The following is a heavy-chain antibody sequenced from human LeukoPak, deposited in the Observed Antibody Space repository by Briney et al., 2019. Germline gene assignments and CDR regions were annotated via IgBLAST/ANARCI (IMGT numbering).Heavy chain of an antibody. CDR3: ARGGQADTAMVP. Sequence: SQTLSLTCTVSGGSISSGDYYWSWIRQPPGKGLEWIGYIYYSGSTYYNPSLKSRVTISVDTSKNQFSLKLSSVTAADTAVYYCARGGQADTAMVPWGQGTLVTVPS. D-gene: IGHD5-18*01. CDR1: GGSISSGDYY. CDR2: IYYSGST. V-gene: IGHV4-30-4*01. J-gene: IGHJ5*02.